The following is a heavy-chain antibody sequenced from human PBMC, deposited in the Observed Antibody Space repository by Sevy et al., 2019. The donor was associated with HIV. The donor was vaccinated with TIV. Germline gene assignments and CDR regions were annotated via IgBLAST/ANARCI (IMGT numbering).Heavy chain of an antibody. CDR2: IIPIFASV. CDR1: GGTFSQFP. CDR3: TRGDKSMDEPKFPSIYHYDMDV. J-gene: IGHJ6*02. Sequence: ASVKVSCKASGGTFSQFPISWVRQAPGQGLEWMGGIIPIFASVEYAQKFRGRVTFTADESTSTGSMGLSSLRSDVTDVDYCTRGDKSMDEPKFPSIYHYDMDVWGQGTTFTVSS. D-gene: IGHD3-16*01. V-gene: IGHV1-69*13.